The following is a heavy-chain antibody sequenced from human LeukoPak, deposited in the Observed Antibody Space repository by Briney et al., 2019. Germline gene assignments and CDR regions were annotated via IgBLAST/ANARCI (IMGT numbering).Heavy chain of an antibody. J-gene: IGHJ4*02. CDR3: ARDFFDFWGGSWV. Sequence: GGSLRLSCAASGFTFSDYYMSWIRQAPGKGLEWVSVIFRDGSTYYGDSVRGRFSISRDNLKNMVFLQMNNLRAEDTAVYFCARDFFDFWGGSWVWGQGTLVAVSS. D-gene: IGHD3-3*01. CDR2: IFRDGST. V-gene: IGHV3-53*01. CDR1: GFTFSDYY.